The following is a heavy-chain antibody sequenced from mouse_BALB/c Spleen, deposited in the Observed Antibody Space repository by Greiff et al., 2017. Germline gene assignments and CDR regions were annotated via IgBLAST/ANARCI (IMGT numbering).Heavy chain of an antibody. Sequence: QVQLKESGAELVKPGASVKLSCKASGYTFTSYYMYWVKQRPGQGLEWIGEINPSNGGTNFNEKFKSKATLTVDKSSSTAYMQLSSLTSEDSAVYYCTRHGSSYDAMDYWGQGTSVTVSS. J-gene: IGHJ4*01. CDR3: TRHGSSYDAMDY. CDR1: GYTFTSYY. V-gene: IGHV1S81*02. D-gene: IGHD1-1*01. CDR2: INPSNGGT.